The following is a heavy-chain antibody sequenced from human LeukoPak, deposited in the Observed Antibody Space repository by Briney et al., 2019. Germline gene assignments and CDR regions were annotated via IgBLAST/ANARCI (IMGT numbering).Heavy chain of an antibody. Sequence: PSETLSLTCTVSSASITSSPNFWAWIRQSPGKGLEWVGTISYTGTTYYNPSLKSRVTISVDTPKNQFSLKLSSVTAADTAVYYCARLLGVIRGFRYMDVWGKGTTVTISS. J-gene: IGHJ6*03. CDR2: ISYTGTT. V-gene: IGHV4-39*01. CDR3: ARLLGVIRGFRYMDV. D-gene: IGHD3-10*01. CDR1: SASITSSPNF.